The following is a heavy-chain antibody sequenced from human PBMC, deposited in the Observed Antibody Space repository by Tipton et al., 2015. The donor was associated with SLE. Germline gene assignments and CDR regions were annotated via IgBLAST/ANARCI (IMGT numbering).Heavy chain of an antibody. Sequence: QLVQSGAEVKQPGASVKVSCKASGYIFTSYGISWVRQAPGQGLEWMGWISAYNGNTNYAEKVQGRVTMITDTSTSTAYMELRRLTSDDTAVYYCARDLKKTFGGGSYSFDYWGQGTLVTVSS. V-gene: IGHV1-18*01. CDR3: ARDLKKTFGGGSYSFDY. CDR1: GYIFTSYG. J-gene: IGHJ4*02. D-gene: IGHD3-16*01. CDR2: ISAYNGNT.